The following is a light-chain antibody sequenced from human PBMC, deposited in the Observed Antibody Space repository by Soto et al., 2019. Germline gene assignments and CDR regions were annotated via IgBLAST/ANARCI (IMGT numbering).Light chain of an antibody. Sequence: QSALTQPASVSGSPGQSITISCTGTSSDVGGYNFVSWYQQRPDKAPKLMIYEVSNRPSGVSNRFSGSKSGNTASLTISGLQAEDEADYYCSSYTRSSTYVFGNGTKLTV. V-gene: IGLV2-14*01. CDR3: SSYTRSSTYV. CDR1: SSDVGGYNF. J-gene: IGLJ1*01. CDR2: EVS.